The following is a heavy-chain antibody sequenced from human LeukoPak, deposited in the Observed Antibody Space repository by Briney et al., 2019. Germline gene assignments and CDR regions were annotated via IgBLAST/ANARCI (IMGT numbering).Heavy chain of an antibody. CDR1: GYTFTGYY. CDR3: AREDSSGWSDLDY. CDR2: INPNSGGT. J-gene: IGHJ4*02. Sequence: GSVKVSCKASGYTFTGYYMHWVRQAPGQGLEWMGWINPNSGGTNYAQKFQGRVTMTRDTSISTAYMELSRLRSDDTAVYYCAREDSSGWSDLDYWAREPWSPSPQ. V-gene: IGHV1-2*02. D-gene: IGHD6-19*01.